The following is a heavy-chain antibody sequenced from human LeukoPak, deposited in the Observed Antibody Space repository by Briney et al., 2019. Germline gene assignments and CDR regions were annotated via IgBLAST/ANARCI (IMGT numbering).Heavy chain of an antibody. CDR3: ARANPGYGDYVFDAFAI. CDR2: IKQDGSEK. V-gene: IGHV3-7*03. CDR1: GFTFSSYW. D-gene: IGHD4-17*01. J-gene: IGHJ3*02. Sequence: GGSLRLSCAASGFTFSSYWMSWVRQAPEKGLEWVANIKQDGSEKYYVDSVKGRFTISRDSAKNSLYLQMNSLRAEDTAVYYCARANPGYGDYVFDAFAIWGQGTMVTVSS.